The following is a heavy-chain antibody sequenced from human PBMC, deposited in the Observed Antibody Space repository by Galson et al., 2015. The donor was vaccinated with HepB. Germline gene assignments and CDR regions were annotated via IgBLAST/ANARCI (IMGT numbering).Heavy chain of an antibody. V-gene: IGHV1-69*13. Sequence: SVKVSCKASGGTFSSYAISWVRQAPGQGLEWMGGIIPIFGTANYAQKFQGRVTITADESTSTAYMELSSLRSEDTAVYYCASESSIAARPARDFHFDYWGQGTLVTVSS. CDR1: GGTFSSYA. D-gene: IGHD6-6*01. CDR3: ASESSIAARPARDFHFDY. J-gene: IGHJ4*02. CDR2: IIPIFGTA.